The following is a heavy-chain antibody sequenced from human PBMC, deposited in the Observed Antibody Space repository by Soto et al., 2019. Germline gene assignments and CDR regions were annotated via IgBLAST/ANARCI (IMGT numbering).Heavy chain of an antibody. Sequence: SETLSLTCVVSGDSMTRGSYYWAWIRQPPGKGLEWIGSFYYTGSTNYNPSLKSRVTISVDTSKNQFSLKLTSVTAADTAVYFCTRGGIYYYDSSGYYDYWGQGALVTVSS. J-gene: IGHJ4*02. D-gene: IGHD3-22*01. CDR2: FYYTGST. V-gene: IGHV4-39*07. CDR1: GDSMTRGSYY. CDR3: TRGGIYYYDSSGYYDY.